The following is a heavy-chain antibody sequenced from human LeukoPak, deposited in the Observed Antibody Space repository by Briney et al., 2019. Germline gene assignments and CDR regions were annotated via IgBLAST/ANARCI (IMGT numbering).Heavy chain of an antibody. CDR1: GGSFSGYY. CDR3: ARQGYSYGYGY. D-gene: IGHD5-18*01. CDR2: INHSGST. V-gene: IGHV4-34*01. J-gene: IGHJ4*02. Sequence: SETLSLTCAVYGGSFSGYYWSWIRQPPGKGLEWIGEINHSGSTNYNPSLKSRVTISVDTSKNQFSLKLSSVTAADTAVYYCARQGYSYGYGYWGQGTLVTVSP.